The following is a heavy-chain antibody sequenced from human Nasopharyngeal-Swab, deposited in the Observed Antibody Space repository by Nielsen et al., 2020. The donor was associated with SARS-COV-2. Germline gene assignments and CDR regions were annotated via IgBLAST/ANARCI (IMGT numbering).Heavy chain of an antibody. CDR1: GFTFSSYA. CDR2: IGGSGGST. D-gene: IGHD1-26*01. J-gene: IGHJ4*02. Sequence: GESLKISCAASGFTFSSYAMSWVRQAPGKGLEWVSAIGGSGGSTYYADSVKGRFTISRDNSKNTLYLQMNSLRAEDTAVYYCAKGSLGIVGAMGRLDYWGQGTLVTVSS. CDR3: AKGSLGIVGAMGRLDY. V-gene: IGHV3-23*01.